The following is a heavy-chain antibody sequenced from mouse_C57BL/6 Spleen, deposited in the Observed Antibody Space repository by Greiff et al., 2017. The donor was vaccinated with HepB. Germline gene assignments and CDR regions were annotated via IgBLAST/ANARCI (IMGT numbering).Heavy chain of an antibody. CDR2: IDPENGDT. CDR3: TEGEGGY. CDR1: GFNIKDNY. Sequence: EVQLQESGAELVRPGASVKLSCTASGFNIKDNYMHWVKQRPEQGLEWIGWIDPENGDTEYASKFQGKATITADTSSNTAYLQLSSLTSEDTAVYYCTEGEGGYWGQGTTLTVSS. V-gene: IGHV14-4*01. D-gene: IGHD3-3*01. J-gene: IGHJ2*01.